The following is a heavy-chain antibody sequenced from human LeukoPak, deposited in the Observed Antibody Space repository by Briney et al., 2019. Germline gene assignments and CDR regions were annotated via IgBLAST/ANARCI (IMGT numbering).Heavy chain of an antibody. J-gene: IGHJ4*02. Sequence: SETLSLTCSVSGVSISGHYWSWIRLPPEKGLEWIGYISHSRNTKYSPSGKSRVTISLDTSKNQFSLTVNSVTAADTAVYYCARRAISGWDFDHWGQGTLVTVSS. CDR2: ISHSRNT. V-gene: IGHV4-59*08. CDR1: GVSISGHY. CDR3: ARRAISGWDFDH. D-gene: IGHD6-19*01.